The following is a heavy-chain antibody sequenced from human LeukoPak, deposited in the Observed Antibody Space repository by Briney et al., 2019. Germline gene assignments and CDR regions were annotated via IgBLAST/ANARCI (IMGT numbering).Heavy chain of an antibody. CDR2: IIPIFGTA. CDR1: GGTLSSYA. CDR3: ARDPSGSYSLLRYFDL. D-gene: IGHD1-26*01. V-gene: IGHV1-69*05. Sequence: AASVKVSCKASGGTLSSYAISWVRQAPGQGLEWMGGIIPIFGTANYAQKFQGRVTITTDESPSTAYMELSSLRSEDTAVYYCARDPSGSYSLLRYFDLWGRGTLVTVSS. J-gene: IGHJ2*01.